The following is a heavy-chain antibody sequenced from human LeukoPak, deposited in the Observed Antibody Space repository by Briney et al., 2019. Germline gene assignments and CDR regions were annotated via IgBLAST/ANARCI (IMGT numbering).Heavy chain of an antibody. J-gene: IGHJ5*02. Sequence: ASVKVSCKASGGTFSSYAISWVRQAPGQGLEWMGGIIPIFGTANYAQKFQGRVTITADKSTSTAYMELSSLRSEDTAVYYCAREGVVTANNWFDPWGQGTLVTVSS. CDR2: IIPIFGTA. CDR1: GGTFSSYA. D-gene: IGHD2-21*02. CDR3: AREGVVTANNWFDP. V-gene: IGHV1-69*06.